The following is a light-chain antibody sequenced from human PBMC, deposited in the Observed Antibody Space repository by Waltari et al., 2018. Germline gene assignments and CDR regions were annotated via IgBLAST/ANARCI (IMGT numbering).Light chain of an antibody. Sequence: QSALTQPRSVSGSPGQSVTISCTGTSSAVGGYYYVTWYQHHPGKAPKLMLYDVYKRPSGVPDRFSGSKSGNTASLTISGLQVEDEADYYCCSYAGSYTLIFGGGTKLTVL. CDR3: CSYAGSYTLI. V-gene: IGLV2-11*01. J-gene: IGLJ2*01. CDR2: DVY. CDR1: SSAVGGYYY.